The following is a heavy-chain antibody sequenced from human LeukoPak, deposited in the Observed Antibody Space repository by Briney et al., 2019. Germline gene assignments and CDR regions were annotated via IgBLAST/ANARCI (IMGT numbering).Heavy chain of an antibody. J-gene: IGHJ3*02. Sequence: GGSLRLSCAASGFPLSRSAMSWVRQAPGKGLEWVSNISGSGSGGSTYYADSVKGRFTISRDNSKNTLYLQMNSLRAEDTAVYYCAKDQYEGRGTIGYCSGGSCYDLRFFYAFDIWGQGTMVTVSS. V-gene: IGHV3-23*01. CDR3: AKDQYEGRGTIGYCSGGSCYDLRFFYAFDI. D-gene: IGHD2-15*01. CDR2: ISGSGSGGST. CDR1: GFPLSRSA.